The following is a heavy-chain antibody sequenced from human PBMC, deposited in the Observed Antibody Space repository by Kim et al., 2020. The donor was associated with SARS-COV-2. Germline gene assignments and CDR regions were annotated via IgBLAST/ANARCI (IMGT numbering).Heavy chain of an antibody. CDR3: ARDRYGSGSYQYYYYYGMDV. V-gene: IGHV3-33*05. CDR2: ISYDGSNK. J-gene: IGHJ6*02. Sequence: GGSLRLSCAASGFTFSSYGMHWVRQAPGKGLEWVAVISYDGSNKYYADSVKGRFTISRDNSKNTLYLQMNSLRAEDTAVYYCARDRYGSGSYQYYYYYGMDVWGQGTTVTVSS. D-gene: IGHD3-10*01. CDR1: GFTFSSYG.